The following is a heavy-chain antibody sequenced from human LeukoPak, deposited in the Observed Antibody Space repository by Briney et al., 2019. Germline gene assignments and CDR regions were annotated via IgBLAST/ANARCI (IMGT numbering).Heavy chain of an antibody. CDR2: MYFGGSS. CDR1: GGSISSYY. Sequence: SETLSLTCTVSGGSISSYYWSWIRQPPGKGLEWIGYMYFGGSSNYNPSLKSRVTISVDTSKNQFSLKLTSVTAADTAVYYCARLGAGRFFDYWGQGTLVTVSS. CDR3: ARLGAGRFFDY. V-gene: IGHV4-59*12. D-gene: IGHD1-26*01. J-gene: IGHJ4*02.